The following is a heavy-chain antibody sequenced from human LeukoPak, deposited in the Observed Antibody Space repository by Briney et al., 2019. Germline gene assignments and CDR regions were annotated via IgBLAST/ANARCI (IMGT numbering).Heavy chain of an antibody. CDR1: GLTLSIFW. V-gene: IGHV3-74*01. D-gene: IGHD4-23*01. CDR2: ISSDGSST. Sequence: GGSLRLSCAASGLTLSIFWMHWVRRAPGRGLVWVSRISSDGSSTNYADSVKGRFTISRDNAKNTLYLQMNSLRAEDTAVYYCAKGGGKVQDYWGQGTLVTVSS. CDR3: AKGGGKVQDY. J-gene: IGHJ4*02.